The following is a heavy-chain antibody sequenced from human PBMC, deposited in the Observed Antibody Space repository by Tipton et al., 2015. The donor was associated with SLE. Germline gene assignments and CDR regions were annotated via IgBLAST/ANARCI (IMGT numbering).Heavy chain of an antibody. J-gene: IGHJ4*02. V-gene: IGHV4-39*07. CDR3: ARANWGLPHFDY. CDR1: GVSIRTPTYY. D-gene: IGHD7-27*01. Sequence: TLSLTCTVSGVSIRTPTYYWGWIRQPPGEGLEWIGTISHSGNTYSHTSLESRVTISVDKSKNQFSLKLSSVTAADTAVYYCARANWGLPHFDYWGQGTLVTVSS. CDR2: ISHSGNT.